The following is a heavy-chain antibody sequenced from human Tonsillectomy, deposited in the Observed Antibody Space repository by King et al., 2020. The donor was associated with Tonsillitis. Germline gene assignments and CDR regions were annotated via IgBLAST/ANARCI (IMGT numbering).Heavy chain of an antibody. Sequence: VQLVESGGGLVQPGGSLRLSCAASGFTFSSYDMHWVRQATGKGLEWVSAIGTAGDTYYPGSVKGRFTISRENAKNSLYLQMNSLRAGDTAVYYCAREGTGTTWNAFDIWGQGTMVTVSS. CDR1: GFTFSSYD. CDR2: IGTAGDT. D-gene: IGHD1-7*01. J-gene: IGHJ3*02. CDR3: AREGTGTTWNAFDI. V-gene: IGHV3-13*04.